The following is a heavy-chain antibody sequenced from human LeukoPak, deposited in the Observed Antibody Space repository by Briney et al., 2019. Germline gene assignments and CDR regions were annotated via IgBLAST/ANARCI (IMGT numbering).Heavy chain of an antibody. D-gene: IGHD6-19*01. CDR1: GLTHDDYG. V-gene: IGHV3-20*04. Sequence: RPGGSLRLSCVDSGLTHDDYGMSWVRQAPGKGLKWVTGINWNGGSKGYADFVKGGFTTYKDNAKKTLYLERNSLTAEHTTLYYCARGDRSGWYFDYRGQGKLLTVSS. CDR3: ARGDRSGWYFDY. J-gene: IGHJ4*02. CDR2: INWNGGSK.